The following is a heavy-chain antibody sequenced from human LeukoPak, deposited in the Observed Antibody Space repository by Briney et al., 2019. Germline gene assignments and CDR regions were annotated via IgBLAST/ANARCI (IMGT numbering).Heavy chain of an antibody. CDR1: GFTFSSYP. Sequence: PGGSLRLSCAASGFTFSSYPMHWVRQAPGKGLEWVAVISYDGSSKYYAESVKGRFTISRDDSKNTLYLQMNRLRADDTAVCYCARDYGVSVYYQPGRNWGQGTLVTVSS. D-gene: IGHD3-22*01. V-gene: IGHV3-30*04. J-gene: IGHJ4*02. CDR2: ISYDGSSK. CDR3: ARDYGVSVYYQPGRN.